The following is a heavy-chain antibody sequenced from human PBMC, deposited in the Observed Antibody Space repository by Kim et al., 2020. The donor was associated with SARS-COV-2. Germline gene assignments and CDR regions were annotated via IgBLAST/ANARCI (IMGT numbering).Heavy chain of an antibody. V-gene: IGHV3-23*02. Sequence: GRFTISRDNSKNTLYQQMNSLRAEDTAVYYCAKSIVATPYIAAAGSAFDIWGQGTMVTVSS. CDR3: AKSIVATPYIAAAGSAFDI. D-gene: IGHD6-13*01. J-gene: IGHJ3*02.